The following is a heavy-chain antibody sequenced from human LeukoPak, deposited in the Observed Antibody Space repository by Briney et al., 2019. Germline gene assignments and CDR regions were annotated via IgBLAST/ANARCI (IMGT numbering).Heavy chain of an antibody. Sequence: PSETLSLTCDVYGGSFSAYYWSWIRQPPGKGLEWIGEINHSGSTNYNPSLKSRVTISVDTSKNQFSLKLSSVTAADTAVHYCARGGGGPRYWGQGTLVTVSS. J-gene: IGHJ4*02. CDR2: INHSGST. V-gene: IGHV4-34*01. D-gene: IGHD2-15*01. CDR3: ARGGGGPRY. CDR1: GGSFSAYY.